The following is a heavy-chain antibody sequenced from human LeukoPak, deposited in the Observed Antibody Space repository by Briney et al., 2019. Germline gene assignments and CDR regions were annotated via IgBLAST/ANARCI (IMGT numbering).Heavy chain of an antibody. CDR2: INHSGST. J-gene: IGHJ3*02. D-gene: IGHD3-22*01. CDR1: GGSFSGYY. Sequence: SETLSLTCAVYGGSFSGYYWSWIRQPPGKGLEWIGEINHSGSTNYNPSLKSRVTISVDTSKNQFPLKLSSVTAADTAVYYCARGPIPRPYDSSGYYLRGAFDIWGQGTMVTVSS. CDR3: ARGPIPRPYDSSGYYLRGAFDI. V-gene: IGHV4-34*01.